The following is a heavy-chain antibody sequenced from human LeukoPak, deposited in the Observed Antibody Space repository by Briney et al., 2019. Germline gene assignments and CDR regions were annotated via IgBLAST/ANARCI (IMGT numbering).Heavy chain of an antibody. J-gene: IGHJ6*02. D-gene: IGHD2-2*01. CDR1: GGSFSGYY. CDR2: TNHSGST. Sequence: PSETLSLTCAVYGGSFSGYYWSWIRQPPGKGLEWIGETNHSGSTNHNPSLKSRVTISVDTSKNQFSLKLRSVTAADTAVYYCARGGPDVAAAMSSDGMDVWGQGTTVTVSS. V-gene: IGHV4-34*01. CDR3: ARGGPDVAAAMSSDGMDV.